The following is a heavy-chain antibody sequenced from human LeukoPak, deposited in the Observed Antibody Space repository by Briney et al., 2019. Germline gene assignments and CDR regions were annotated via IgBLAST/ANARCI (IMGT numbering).Heavy chain of an antibody. CDR1: GYTFTSYG. Sequence: ASVKVSCKASGYTFTSYGISWVRQAPGQGLEWMGWISAYNGNTNYAQKLQGRVTMTTDISTSTAYMELRSLRSDDTAVYYCARDPFDFIAVAGDPFDYWGQGTLVTVSS. J-gene: IGHJ4*02. V-gene: IGHV1-18*01. CDR2: ISAYNGNT. CDR3: ARDPFDFIAVAGDPFDY. D-gene: IGHD6-19*01.